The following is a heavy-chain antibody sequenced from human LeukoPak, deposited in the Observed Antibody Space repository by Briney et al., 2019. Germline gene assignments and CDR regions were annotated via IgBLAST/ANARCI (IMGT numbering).Heavy chain of an antibody. CDR1: GGSISSSNW. V-gene: IGHV4-4*02. CDR2: IFHSGST. Sequence: NPSETLSLTCAVSGGSISSSNWWSWVRQPPGKGLEWIGEIFHSGSTNYNPSLRSRVTISVDKSKNQFSLNLSSVTAADTAVYYCARLRNYCDYWGQGTLVTVSS. CDR3: ARLRNYCDY. J-gene: IGHJ4*02. D-gene: IGHD4-17*01.